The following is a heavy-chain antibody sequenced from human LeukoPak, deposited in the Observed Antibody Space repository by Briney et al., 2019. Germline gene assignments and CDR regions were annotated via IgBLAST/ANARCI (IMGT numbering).Heavy chain of an antibody. D-gene: IGHD4/OR15-4a*01. J-gene: IGHJ4*02. CDR2: IYPGDSEN. V-gene: IGHV5-51*03. CDR3: ARPSDYGGRGGFDY. CDR1: GYSFTSYW. Sequence: GESLKISCKGSGYSFTSYWIGWVRQMPGKGLEGMGIIYPGDSENRYRPSSRGQVTISADKSISTAYLQWSSLKASDTAMYCCARPSDYGGRGGFDYWGQGTLVTVSS.